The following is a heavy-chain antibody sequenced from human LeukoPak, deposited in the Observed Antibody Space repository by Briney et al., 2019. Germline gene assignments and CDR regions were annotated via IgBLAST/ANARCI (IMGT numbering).Heavy chain of an antibody. CDR2: IIPILGIA. CDR1: GGTFSSYA. Sequence: GASVKVSCKASGGTFSSYAISWVRQAPGQGLEWMGRIIPILGIANYAQKFQGRVTITADKSTSTACMELSSLRSEDTAVYYCARRYCSSTSCSRGTYNWFDPWAREPWSPSPQ. D-gene: IGHD2-2*01. V-gene: IGHV1-69*04. J-gene: IGHJ5*02. CDR3: ARRYCSSTSCSRGTYNWFDP.